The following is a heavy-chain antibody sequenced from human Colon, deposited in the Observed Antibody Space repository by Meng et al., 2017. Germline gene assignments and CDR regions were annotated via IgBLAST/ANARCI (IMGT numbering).Heavy chain of an antibody. Sequence: GGSLRLSCAASGFTFSSYEMNWVRQAPEKGLEWVSYISSSGSTIYYADSVKGRFTISRDNAKNSLYLQMNSLRAEDTAVYYCARGEEQWLGGWGFDYWGQGTLVTVSS. CDR2: ISSSGSTI. D-gene: IGHD6-19*01. V-gene: IGHV3-48*03. CDR1: GFTFSSYE. J-gene: IGHJ4*02. CDR3: ARGEEQWLGGWGFDY.